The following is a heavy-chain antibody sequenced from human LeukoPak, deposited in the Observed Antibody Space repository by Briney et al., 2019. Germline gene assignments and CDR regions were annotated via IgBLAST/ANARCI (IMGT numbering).Heavy chain of an antibody. D-gene: IGHD5-24*01. CDR2: INYSGST. Sequence: PSETLSLTCAVFDGSFSGYYWSWIRQPPGKGLEWIGEINYSGSTNYNPSLKSRVTISVDTSKNRFSLKRSSVTAAYTAVYYCAKQRRDGYNYFDYWGQGTLVTVSS. CDR1: DGSFSGYY. J-gene: IGHJ4*02. CDR3: AKQRRDGYNYFDY. V-gene: IGHV4-34*01.